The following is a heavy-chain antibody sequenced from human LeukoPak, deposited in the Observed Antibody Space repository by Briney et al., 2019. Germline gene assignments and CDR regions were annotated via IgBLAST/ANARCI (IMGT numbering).Heavy chain of an antibody. J-gene: IGHJ4*02. CDR3: ARDRVGFLEWLLPSAQDY. V-gene: IGHV1-69*05. D-gene: IGHD3-3*01. CDR1: GGTFSSYA. Sequence: SVKVSCKASGGTFSSYAISWVRQAPGQGLEWMGRIIPIFGTANYAQKLQGRVTMTTDTSTSTAYMELRSLRSDDTAVYYCARDRVGFLEWLLPSAQDYWGQGTLVTVSS. CDR2: IIPIFGTA.